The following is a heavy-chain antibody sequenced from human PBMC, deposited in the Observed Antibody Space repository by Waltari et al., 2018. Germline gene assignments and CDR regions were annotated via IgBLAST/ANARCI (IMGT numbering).Heavy chain of an antibody. D-gene: IGHD3-22*01. CDR1: GYSISSGYY. CDR3: ARSVDSSGYYQKPYYFDY. J-gene: IGHJ4*02. CDR2: IYHSGST. Sequence: QVQLQESGPGLVKPSETLSLTCAVSGYSISSGYYWGWIRQPSGKGLEWIGSIYHSGSTYYNPSLKSRVTISVDTSKNQFSLKLSSVTAADTAVYYCARSVDSSGYYQKPYYFDYWGQGTLVTVSS. V-gene: IGHV4-38-2*01.